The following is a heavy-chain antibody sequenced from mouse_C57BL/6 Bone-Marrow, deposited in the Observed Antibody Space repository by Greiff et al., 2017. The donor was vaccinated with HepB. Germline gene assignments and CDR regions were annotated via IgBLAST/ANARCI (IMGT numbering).Heavy chain of an antibody. D-gene: IGHD1-1*01. CDR3: ASPHYYGSSYAMDY. CDR2: ISSGSSTI. CDR1: GFTFSDYG. J-gene: IGHJ4*01. Sequence: DVMLVESGGGLVKPGGSLKLSCAASGFTFSDYGMHWVRQAPEKGLEWVAYISSGSSTIYYADTVKGRFTISRDNAKNTLFLQMTSLRSEDTAMYYCASPHYYGSSYAMDYWGQGTSVTVSS. V-gene: IGHV5-17*01.